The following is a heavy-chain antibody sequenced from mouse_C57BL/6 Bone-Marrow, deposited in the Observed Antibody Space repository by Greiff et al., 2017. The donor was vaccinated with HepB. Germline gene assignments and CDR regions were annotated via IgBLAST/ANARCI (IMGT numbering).Heavy chain of an antibody. D-gene: IGHD4-1*02. CDR1: GYTFTEYT. Sequence: VQLQESGAELVKPGASVKLSCKASGYTFTEYTIHWVKQRSGQGLEWIGWFYPGGGSIKYNEKFKDKATLTADKSSITVYMELSRLTSEDSAVYFCARHEEGNWYYFDYWGQGTTLTVSS. CDR2: FYPGGGSI. V-gene: IGHV1-62-2*01. CDR3: ARHEEGNWYYFDY. J-gene: IGHJ2*01.